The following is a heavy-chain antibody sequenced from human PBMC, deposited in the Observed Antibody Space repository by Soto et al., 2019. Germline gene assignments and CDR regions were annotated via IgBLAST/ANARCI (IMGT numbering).Heavy chain of an antibody. CDR3: ATRTNYDYVWGSPRGAFDI. V-gene: IGHV4-30-4*01. CDR2: IYYSGST. J-gene: IGHJ3*02. CDR1: GGSISSGDYY. D-gene: IGHD3-16*01. Sequence: PSETLSLTCTVSGGSISSGDYYWSWIRQPPGKGLEWIGYIYYSGSTYYNPSLKSRVTISVDTSKNQFSLKLSSVTAADTAVYYCATRTNYDYVWGSPRGAFDIWGQGTMVTV.